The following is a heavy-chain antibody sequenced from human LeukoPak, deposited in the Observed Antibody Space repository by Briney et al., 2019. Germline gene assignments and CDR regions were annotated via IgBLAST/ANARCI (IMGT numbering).Heavy chain of an antibody. D-gene: IGHD6-13*01. CDR3: ARHIAAAGMNYYYYYMDV. Sequence: PSETLSLTCTVSGYSISSGYYWGWIRQPPGKGLEWIGSIYHSGSTYDNPSLKSRVTISVDTSKNQFSLKLSSLTAADTAVYYCARHIAAAGMNYYYYYMDVWGKGTTVTVSS. J-gene: IGHJ6*03. CDR1: GYSISSGYY. CDR2: IYHSGST. V-gene: IGHV4-38-2*02.